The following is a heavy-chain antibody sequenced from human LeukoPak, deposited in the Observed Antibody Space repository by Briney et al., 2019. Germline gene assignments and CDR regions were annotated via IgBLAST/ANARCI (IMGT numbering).Heavy chain of an antibody. J-gene: IGHJ4*02. Sequence: SETLSLTCAVSGDSISSSNWWTWVRPPPGKGLEWIGEISLSGSTNYNPSLKSRVTISLDKSNNQFSLKLSSVTAADTAVYYCASRWVLTGEPYWGQGTLVTVSS. CDR2: ISLSGST. V-gene: IGHV4-4*02. CDR3: ASRWVLTGEPY. CDR1: GDSISSSNW. D-gene: IGHD7-27*01.